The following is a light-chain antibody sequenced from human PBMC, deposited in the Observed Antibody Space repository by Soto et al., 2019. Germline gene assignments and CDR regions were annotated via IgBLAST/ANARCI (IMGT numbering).Light chain of an antibody. CDR3: ATWDDSLDGYV. J-gene: IGLJ1*01. CDR2: SHN. CDR1: SSNIGSNT. V-gene: IGLV1-44*01. Sequence: QSVLTQPPSASGTPGQRVIISCSGSSSNIGSNTVNWYQQLPGTAPKLLIYSHNQRPSGVPDRFSGSKSSTSASLAISGLQSEDEADYYCATWDDSLDGYVFGTGTKLTVL.